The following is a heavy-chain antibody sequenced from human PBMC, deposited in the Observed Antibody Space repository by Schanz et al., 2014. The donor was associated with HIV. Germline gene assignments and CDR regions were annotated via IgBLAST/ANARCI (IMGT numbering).Heavy chain of an antibody. CDR3: ARVALAVDGADYGMDV. J-gene: IGHJ6*02. Sequence: QVQLVESGGGVVQPGRSLRLSCAASGFTFSTYGMHWVRQAPGKGLEWVAIIWFDGSNKYYVDSVKGRFTISRDNSKNALHLQMYSLGGEDTAVYYCARVALAVDGADYGMDVWGQGTMVTVSS. CDR1: GFTFSTYG. D-gene: IGHD2-15*01. CDR2: IWFDGSNK. V-gene: IGHV3-33*01.